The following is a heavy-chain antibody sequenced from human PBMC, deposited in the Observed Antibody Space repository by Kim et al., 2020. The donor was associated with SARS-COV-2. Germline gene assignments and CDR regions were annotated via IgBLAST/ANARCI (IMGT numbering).Heavy chain of an antibody. CDR1: GGSFSGYY. V-gene: IGHV4-34*01. Sequence: SETLSLTCAVYGGSFSGYYWSWIRQPPGKGLEWIGEINHSGSTNYNPSLKSRVTISVDTSKNQFSLKLSSVTAADTAVYYCASGGYSYGSFDYWGQGTLVTVSS. D-gene: IGHD5-18*01. CDR3: ASGGYSYGSFDY. CDR2: INHSGST. J-gene: IGHJ4*02.